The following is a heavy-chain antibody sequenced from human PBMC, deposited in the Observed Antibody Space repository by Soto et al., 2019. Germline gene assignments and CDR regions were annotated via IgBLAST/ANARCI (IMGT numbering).Heavy chain of an antibody. Sequence: WGSLGIACVSSVFTLSTYVMSWVRQAPGKGLEWVSGISQNGDIINYADSVKGRFTISRDNSKNTLYLQMDSLRAEDTAVYYCAKDDTSSPSAFDIWGQGTMVTVSS. V-gene: IGHV3-23*01. D-gene: IGHD6-6*01. CDR1: VFTLSTYV. J-gene: IGHJ3*02. CDR2: ISQNGDII. CDR3: AKDDTSSPSAFDI.